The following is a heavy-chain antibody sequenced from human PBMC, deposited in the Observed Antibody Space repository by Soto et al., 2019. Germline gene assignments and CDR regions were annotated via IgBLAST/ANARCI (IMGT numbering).Heavy chain of an antibody. D-gene: IGHD2-2*01. J-gene: IGHJ6*02. Sequence: SETLSLTCTVSGGSISSSSYYWGWIRQPPGKGLEWIGSIYYSGSTNYNPSLKSRVTISVDTSKNKLSLKLSSVTAADTAVYYCARENVVVPAATPYYYYYYGMDVWGQGTTVTVSS. CDR2: IYYSGST. V-gene: IGHV4-39*07. CDR3: ARENVVVPAATPYYYYYYGMDV. CDR1: GGSISSSSYY.